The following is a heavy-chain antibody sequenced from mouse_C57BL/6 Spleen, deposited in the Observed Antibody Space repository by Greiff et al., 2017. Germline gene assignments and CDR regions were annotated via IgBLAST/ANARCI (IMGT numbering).Heavy chain of an antibody. CDR1: GYTFTSYW. V-gene: IGHV1-72*01. Sequence: QVQLQQSGAELVKPGASVKLSCKASGYTFTSYWMHWVKQRPGRGLEWIGRIDPNSGGTKYNAKFKSKATLTVYKPSSTAYMQLSSLTSEDSAVYYCARVHDGYYGYFDYWGQGTTLTVSS. CDR2: IDPNSGGT. D-gene: IGHD2-3*01. J-gene: IGHJ2*01. CDR3: ARVHDGYYGYFDY.